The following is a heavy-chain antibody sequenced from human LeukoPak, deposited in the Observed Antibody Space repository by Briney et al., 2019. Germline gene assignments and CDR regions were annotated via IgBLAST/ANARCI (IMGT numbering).Heavy chain of an antibody. CDR3: ARSWREGSGWYLYYYYYYMDV. J-gene: IGHJ6*03. CDR2: TYYRSKWYN. Sequence: RSQTLSLTWAISGDSVSSNSAAWNWIRQSPSRGLEWLGRTYYRSKWYNDYAVSVKSRITINPDTSKNQFSLQLNSVTPEDTAVYYCARSWREGSGWYLYYYYYYMDVWGKGTTVTVSS. CDR1: GDSVSSNSAA. D-gene: IGHD6-19*01. V-gene: IGHV6-1*01.